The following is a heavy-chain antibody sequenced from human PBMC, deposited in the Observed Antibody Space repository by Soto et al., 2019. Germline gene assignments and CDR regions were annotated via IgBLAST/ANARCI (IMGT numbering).Heavy chain of an antibody. CDR1: GYTFNTYG. CDR3: ARMPTVDSSHYYMDV. J-gene: IGHJ6*03. V-gene: IGHV1-18*04. Sequence: QAQLLQSGGELKKSGASVKVSCKASGYTFNTYGISWVRQAPGQGLEWMAWISIHNGNTNFAQKFQGRVTLTTDTSTGTANMELRSLRSDDTAVYYSARMPTVDSSHYYMDVCGKGTTVTVSS. D-gene: IGHD5-18*01. CDR2: ISIHNGNT.